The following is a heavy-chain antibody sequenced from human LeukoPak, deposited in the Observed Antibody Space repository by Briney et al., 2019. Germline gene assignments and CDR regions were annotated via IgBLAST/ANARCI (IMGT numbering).Heavy chain of an antibody. V-gene: IGHV3-21*01. CDR3: AREGGSRAVAGTGNWFDP. J-gene: IGHJ5*02. CDR1: GFTFSTFT. CDR2: ISSSSSYI. Sequence: GGSLRLSCAASGFTFSTFTMNWVRQAPGKGLEWVSSISSSSSYINSADSLKGRFTISRDDAKNLLYLQVDSLRAEDTAVYVYAREGGSRAVAGTGNWFDPWGQGTLVTVSS. D-gene: IGHD6-19*01.